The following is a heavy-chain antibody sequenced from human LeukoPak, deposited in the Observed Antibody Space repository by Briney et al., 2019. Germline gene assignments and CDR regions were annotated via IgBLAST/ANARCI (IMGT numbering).Heavy chain of an antibody. CDR1: GFTFNSYN. J-gene: IGHJ3*02. Sequence: PGGSLRLSCAASGFTFNSYNMNWVRQAPGKGLEWVSYISSSSSTIYYADSVKGRFTISRDSAKTSLFLQMNSLRDEDTAVYYCARAYSSSSGRYAFDSWGLGTLVTVSS. CDR3: ARAYSSSSGRYAFDS. D-gene: IGHD6-6*01. CDR2: ISSSSSTI. V-gene: IGHV3-48*02.